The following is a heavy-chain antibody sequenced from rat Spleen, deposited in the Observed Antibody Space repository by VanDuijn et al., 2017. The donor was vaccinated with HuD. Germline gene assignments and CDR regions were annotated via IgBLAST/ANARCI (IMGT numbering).Heavy chain of an antibody. CDR3: TREDYYSTIFAY. J-gene: IGHJ3*01. Sequence: EVQLVESGGGLVQPGRSLKLSCAASGFTFSNYGMAWVRQAPTKGLEWVASITNSGGSTYYRDSVKGRFTISRDNAKSTLYLQMDSLRSEDTATYYCTREDYYSTIFAYWGQGTLVTVSS. CDR2: ITNSGGST. V-gene: IGHV5-27*01. CDR1: GFTFSNYG. D-gene: IGHD1-2*01.